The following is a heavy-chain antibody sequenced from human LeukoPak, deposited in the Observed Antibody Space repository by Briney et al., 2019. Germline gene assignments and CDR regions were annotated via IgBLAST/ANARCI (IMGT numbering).Heavy chain of an antibody. D-gene: IGHD2-2*01. V-gene: IGHV3-23*01. CDR2: ISGSGGST. CDR1: GFTFSSYA. Sequence: GGSLRLSCAASGFTFSSYAMSWVRQAPGKGLEWVSAISGSGGSTYYADSVKGRFTISRDNSKNTLYLQMNSLRAEDTAVYYCARDILVGGAGYWGQGTLVTVSS. J-gene: IGHJ4*02. CDR3: ARDILVGGAGY.